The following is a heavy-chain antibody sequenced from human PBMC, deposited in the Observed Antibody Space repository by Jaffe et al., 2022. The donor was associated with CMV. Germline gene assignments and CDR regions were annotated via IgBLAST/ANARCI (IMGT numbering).Heavy chain of an antibody. V-gene: IGHV3-23*04. CDR1: GFTFSSYA. CDR3: AKDLGGQWLVLGLGYFDY. Sequence: EVQLVESGGGLVQPGGSLRLSCAASGFTFSSYAMSWVRQAPGKGLEWVSAISGSGGSTYYADSVKGRFTISRDNSKNTLYLQMNSLRAEDTAVYYCAKDLGGQWLVLGLGYFDYWGQGTLVTVSS. J-gene: IGHJ4*02. CDR2: ISGSGGST. D-gene: IGHD6-19*01.